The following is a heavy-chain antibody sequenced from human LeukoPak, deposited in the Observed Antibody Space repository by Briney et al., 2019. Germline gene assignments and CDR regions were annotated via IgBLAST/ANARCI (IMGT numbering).Heavy chain of an antibody. D-gene: IGHD1-26*01. J-gene: IGHJ4*02. V-gene: IGHV1-24*01. CDR2: FDPEDGET. CDR3: ATDLASSTKDLDY. Sequence: ASVTVSCTVSGYTLTELSMRWVRQAPGKGLEWMGGFDPEDGETIYAQKFQGRVTMTEDTSTDTAYMELSSLRSEDTAVYYCATDLASSTKDLDYWGQGTLVTVSS. CDR1: GYTLTELS.